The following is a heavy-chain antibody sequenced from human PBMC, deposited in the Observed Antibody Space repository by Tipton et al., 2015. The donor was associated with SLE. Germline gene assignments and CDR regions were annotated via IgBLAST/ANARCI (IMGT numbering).Heavy chain of an antibody. CDR2: IYYSGST. V-gene: IGHV4-31*03. Sequence: TLSLTCTVSGGSISSGGYYWSWIRQHPGKGLEWIGYIYYSGSTYYNPSLKGRVTISVDTSKNQFSLKLSSVTAADTAVYYCARVPTDCGDYHFDYWGQGTLVTVSS. J-gene: IGHJ4*02. CDR1: GGSISSGGYY. CDR3: ARVPTDCGDYHFDY. D-gene: IGHD4-17*01.